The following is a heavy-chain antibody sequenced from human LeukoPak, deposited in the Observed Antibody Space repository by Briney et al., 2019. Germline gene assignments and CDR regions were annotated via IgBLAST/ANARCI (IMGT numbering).Heavy chain of an antibody. Sequence: SETLSLTCTVSGGSISNYNYYWVRLRPPPGLERVGIGNIYYSGNTYHNPSLNSRLTISVYTTKNQFSLTLTSVTAAATAYFHCTNYCYRGFFEFWGQGTLVTVSS. D-gene: IGHD2-21*01. CDR2: IYYSGNT. J-gene: IGHJ4*02. CDR3: TNYCYRGFFEF. CDR1: GGSISNYNYY. V-gene: IGHV4-39*01.